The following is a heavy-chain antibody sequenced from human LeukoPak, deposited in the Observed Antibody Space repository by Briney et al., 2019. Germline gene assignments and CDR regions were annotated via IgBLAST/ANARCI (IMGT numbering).Heavy chain of an antibody. CDR1: GGSISSNY. D-gene: IGHD3-16*01. Sequence: SETLSLTCTVSGGSISSNYWSWIRQPPGKGLEYIGCIHYTGSTNYNPSLKSRVTISVDTSKNQFSLKLTSVTAADTAVYHCAKGGGSPDVWGQGTTVTVSS. CDR2: IHYTGST. V-gene: IGHV4-59*01. J-gene: IGHJ6*02. CDR3: AKGGGSPDV.